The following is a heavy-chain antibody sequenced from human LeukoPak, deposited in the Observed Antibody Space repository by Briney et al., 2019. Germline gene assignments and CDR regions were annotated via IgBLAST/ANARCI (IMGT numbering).Heavy chain of an antibody. CDR2: ISWNSGSI. J-gene: IGHJ4*02. Sequence: GGSLRLSCAASGFTFDDYAMHWVRQAPGKGLEWVSGISWNSGSIGYADSVKGRFTISRDNAKNSLYLQMNSLRAEDTALYYCAKEFEKYYFDYRGQGTLVTVSS. CDR3: AKEFEKYYFDY. D-gene: IGHD3-16*01. CDR1: GFTFDDYA. V-gene: IGHV3-9*01.